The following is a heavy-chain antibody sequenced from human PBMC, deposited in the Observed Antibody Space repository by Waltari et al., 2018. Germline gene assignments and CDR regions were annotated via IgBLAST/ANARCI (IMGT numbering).Heavy chain of an antibody. CDR1: GVPFSDAW. V-gene: IGHV3-15*05. J-gene: IGHJ6*04. CDR3: TTRDV. Sequence: EVQLVESGGGLVKPGGSLRLSCAADGVPFSDAWMIWVRQAPGKGLEWVGHIKSQSDGGTTGYAAPVKGRFTISRDDSKKTVFLQMNSLKSEDTAVYYCTTRDVWGNGSTVIISS. CDR2: IKSQSDGGTT.